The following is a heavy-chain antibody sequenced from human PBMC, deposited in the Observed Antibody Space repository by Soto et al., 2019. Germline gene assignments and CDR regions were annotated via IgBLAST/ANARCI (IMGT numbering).Heavy chain of an antibody. CDR1: GGSISSYY. D-gene: IGHD6-13*01. V-gene: IGHV4-59*01. CDR2: IYYSGST. Sequence: SETLSLTCTVSGGSISSYYWSWIRQPPGKGLEWIGYIYYSGSTNYNPSLKSRVTISVDTSKNQFSLKLSSVTAADTAVYYCARDSSSWYGGWFDPWGQGALVTVSS. CDR3: ARDSSSWYGGWFDP. J-gene: IGHJ5*02.